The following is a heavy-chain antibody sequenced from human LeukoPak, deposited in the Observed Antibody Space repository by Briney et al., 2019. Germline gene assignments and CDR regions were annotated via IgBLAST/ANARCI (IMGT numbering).Heavy chain of an antibody. J-gene: IGHJ5*02. CDR2: ISSSSSYI. D-gene: IGHD4-17*01. Sequence: GGSLTLSCAASGFTFSSYSMNWVRQAPGKGLAWVSSISSSSSYIYYADSVKGRFTISRDNAKNSLYLQMNSLRAEDTAVYYCARDFAGDDYGDYIGWFDPWGQGPLVPVSS. CDR1: GFTFSSYS. CDR3: ARDFAGDDYGDYIGWFDP. V-gene: IGHV3-21*01.